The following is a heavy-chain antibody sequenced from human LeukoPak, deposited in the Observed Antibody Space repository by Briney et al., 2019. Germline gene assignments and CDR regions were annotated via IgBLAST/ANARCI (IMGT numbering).Heavy chain of an antibody. CDR2: ISGKNTI. Sequence: GGSLRLSCSASGFDFKKYEMNWVRQAPGKGLEWISYISGKNTISYADSVKGRFTISRDNTKSSLYLQMKSLRAEDTAVYYCASELWFGESNALDTWGQGTVVTVSS. CDR1: GFDFKKYE. V-gene: IGHV3-48*03. J-gene: IGHJ3*02. CDR3: ASELWFGESNALDT. D-gene: IGHD3-10*01.